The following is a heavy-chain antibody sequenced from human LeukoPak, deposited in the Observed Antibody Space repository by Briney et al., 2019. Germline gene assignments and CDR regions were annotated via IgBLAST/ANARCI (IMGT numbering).Heavy chain of an antibody. CDR2: INSDGSST. J-gene: IGHJ4*02. CDR1: RFTFSSYW. CDR3: ARRGFWSGYSIGFDY. V-gene: IGHV3-74*01. Sequence: GGSLILSCAASRFTFSSYWMYWVRQAPGKGLVWVSRINSDGSSTSYADSVKGRFTISRDNAKNTLYLQMNSLRAEDTAVYYCARRGFWSGYSIGFDYWGQGTLVTVSS. D-gene: IGHD3-3*01.